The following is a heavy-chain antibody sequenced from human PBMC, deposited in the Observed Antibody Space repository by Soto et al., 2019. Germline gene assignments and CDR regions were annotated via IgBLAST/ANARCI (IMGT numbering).Heavy chain of an antibody. J-gene: IGHJ6*03. CDR3: VRDFGRYFRSGYMGV. CDR1: GFTFSSYS. Sequence: GGSLRLSCAASGFTFSSYSMNWVRQAPGKGLEWVSSINEDSSYIYYAHSLRGRFTISRDNAKDSLYLQMNYLRAEDTAVYYCVRDFGRYFRSGYMGVWGDGATVTVSS. V-gene: IGHV3-21*01. D-gene: IGHD3-9*01. CDR2: INEDSSYI.